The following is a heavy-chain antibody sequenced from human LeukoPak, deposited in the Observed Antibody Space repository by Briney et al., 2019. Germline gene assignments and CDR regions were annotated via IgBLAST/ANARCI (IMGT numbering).Heavy chain of an antibody. Sequence: GGSLRLSCAASGFNFGAYAMHWVRQSPSKGLDWVALISYDGSNQWYADSVKGRFTVSRDSSKNTLYLQMNSLRVEDTAVYYCARGHPHGWELYLDYWGQGTLVTVSS. CDR1: GFNFGAYA. J-gene: IGHJ4*02. CDR2: ISYDGSNQ. V-gene: IGHV3-30*04. CDR3: ARGHPHGWELYLDY. D-gene: IGHD4-23*01.